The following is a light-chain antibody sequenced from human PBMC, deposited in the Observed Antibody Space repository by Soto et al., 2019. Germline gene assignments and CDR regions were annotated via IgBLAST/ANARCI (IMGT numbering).Light chain of an antibody. CDR1: QIIRST. CDR3: QQTYRTPYT. Sequence: DIQMTQSPSSLSASLGDRVIVTCRSSQIIRSTLNWYQQKPGKAPTLLIHAASTLQHGVPTRFSGGGSGTDFTLTINTLQPEDFATYYCQQTYRTPYTFGQGTKLEIK. V-gene: IGKV1-39*01. CDR2: AAS. J-gene: IGKJ2*01.